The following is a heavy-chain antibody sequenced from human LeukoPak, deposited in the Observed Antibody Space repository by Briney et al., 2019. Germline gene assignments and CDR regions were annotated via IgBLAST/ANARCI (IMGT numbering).Heavy chain of an antibody. J-gene: IGHJ4*02. V-gene: IGHV4-30-2*01. D-gene: IGHD3-22*01. Sequence: SETLSLTCAVSGGSISSGGYSWSWIRQPPGKGLEWIGYIYHSGSTYYNPSLKSRVTISVDRSENQFSLKLSSVTAADTAVYYCARGAYYYDSSSYYPAPHFDYWGQGTLVTVSS. CDR3: ARGAYYYDSSSYYPAPHFDY. CDR2: IYHSGST. CDR1: GGSISSGGYS.